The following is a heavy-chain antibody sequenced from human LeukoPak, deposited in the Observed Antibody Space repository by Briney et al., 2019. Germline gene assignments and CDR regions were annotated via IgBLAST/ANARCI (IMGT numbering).Heavy chain of an antibody. CDR1: GGSISSSSYY. Sequence: SSETLSLTCTVSGGSISSSSYYWGWIRQPPGKGLEWIGSIYYSGNTYYNPSLKSRVTISVDTSKNQFSLKLSSVTAADTAVYYCASSSPDYGDLSFDYWGQGTLVTVSS. CDR3: ASSSPDYGDLSFDY. D-gene: IGHD4-17*01. CDR2: IYYSGNT. J-gene: IGHJ4*02. V-gene: IGHV4-39*07.